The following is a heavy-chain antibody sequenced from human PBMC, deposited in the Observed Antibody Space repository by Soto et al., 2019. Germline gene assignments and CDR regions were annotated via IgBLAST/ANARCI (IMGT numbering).Heavy chain of an antibody. CDR3: ARDSRIVPAAYGYDY. CDR2: IRFDGSNE. J-gene: IGHJ4*02. V-gene: IGHV3-33*01. D-gene: IGHD2-2*01. CDR1: GFTFSSYG. Sequence: PGGSLRLSCAAAGFTFSSYGMHWVRQAPSKGLEWVAVIRFDGSNEHYVDSVKGRFTISRDNSKNTVYLQMNSLRAEDTAVYYCARDSRIVPAAYGYDYWGQGTLVTSPQ.